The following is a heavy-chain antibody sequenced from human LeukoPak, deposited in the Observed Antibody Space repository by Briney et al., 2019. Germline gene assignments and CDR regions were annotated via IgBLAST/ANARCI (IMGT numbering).Heavy chain of an antibody. CDR1: GFTFSSYW. Sequence: GGSLRLSCAASGFTFSSYWMSWVRQAPGKGLEWVANIKQDGSEKYYVDSVKGRFTISRDNSKNTLYLQMNSLRAEDTAVYYCAKVRNGSGSYYVYWGRGTLVTVSS. V-gene: IGHV3-7*03. D-gene: IGHD3-10*01. CDR2: IKQDGSEK. CDR3: AKVRNGSGSYYVY. J-gene: IGHJ4*02.